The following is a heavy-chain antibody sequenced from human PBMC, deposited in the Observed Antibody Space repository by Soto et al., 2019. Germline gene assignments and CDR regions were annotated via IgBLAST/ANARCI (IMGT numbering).Heavy chain of an antibody. J-gene: IGHJ6*02. CDR3: AREEVLEWFPARSGEVLDYYGMDV. D-gene: IGHD3-3*01. CDR2: IIPIFGTA. CDR1: GGTFSSYA. Sequence: AASVKVSCKASGGTFSSYAISWVRQAPGQGLEWMGGIIPIFGTANCAQKFQGRVTITADESTSTAYMELSSLRSEDTAVYYCAREEVLEWFPARSGEVLDYYGMDVWGQGTTVTVSS. V-gene: IGHV1-69*13.